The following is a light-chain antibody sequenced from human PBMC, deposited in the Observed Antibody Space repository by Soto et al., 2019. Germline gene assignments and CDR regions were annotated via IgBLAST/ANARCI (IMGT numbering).Light chain of an antibody. CDR1: SSNIGAGYD. CDR2: GNS. Sequence: QSVLTQPPSVSGAPGQRVTSSCTGSSSNIGAGYDVHWYQQLPGTAPKLLIYGNSNRHSGVPDRFSGSKSGTSATLAITGLQAEDEADYSCQSYDSSLSVVFGGGPKLTVL. J-gene: IGLJ2*01. V-gene: IGLV1-40*01. CDR3: QSYDSSLSVV.